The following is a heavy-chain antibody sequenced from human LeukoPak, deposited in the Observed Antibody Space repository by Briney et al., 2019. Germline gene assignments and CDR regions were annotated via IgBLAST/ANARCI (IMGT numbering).Heavy chain of an antibody. CDR3: ASPISGQSFDI. V-gene: IGHV3-53*01. D-gene: IGHD5-12*01. CDR2: IYSGGST. J-gene: IGHJ3*02. CDR1: GFTFSSYG. Sequence: PGGSLRLSCAASGFTFSSYGMGWVRQAPGKGLEWVSVIYSGGSTYYADSVKGRFTISRDKSKNTLFLQMNSLRADDTAVYYCASPISGQSFDIWGQGTMVTVSS.